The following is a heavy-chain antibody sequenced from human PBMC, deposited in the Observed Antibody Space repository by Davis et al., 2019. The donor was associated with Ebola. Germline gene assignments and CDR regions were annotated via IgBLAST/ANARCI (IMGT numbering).Heavy chain of an antibody. Sequence: GESLKISCAASGFTVSSNYMSWVRQAPGKGLEWVSVIYSGGSTYYADSVKGRFTISRDNSKNTLYLQMNSLRAEDTAVYYCASTQQLVGYWGQGTLVTVSS. CDR3: ASTQQLVGY. J-gene: IGHJ4*02. CDR1: GFTVSSNY. CDR2: IYSGGST. V-gene: IGHV3-66*02. D-gene: IGHD6-13*01.